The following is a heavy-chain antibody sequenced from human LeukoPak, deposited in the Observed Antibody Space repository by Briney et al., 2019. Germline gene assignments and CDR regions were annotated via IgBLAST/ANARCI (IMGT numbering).Heavy chain of an antibody. V-gene: IGHV1-18*01. D-gene: IGHD3-16*02. Sequence: SVKVSCKASGYTFTSYGISWVRQAPGQGLEWMGWISAYNGNTNYAQKLQGRVTMTTDTSTSTAYMELRSLRSDDTAVYYCARVPGLRLGELSFDYWGQGTLVTVSS. J-gene: IGHJ4*02. CDR1: GYTFTSYG. CDR2: ISAYNGNT. CDR3: ARVPGLRLGELSFDY.